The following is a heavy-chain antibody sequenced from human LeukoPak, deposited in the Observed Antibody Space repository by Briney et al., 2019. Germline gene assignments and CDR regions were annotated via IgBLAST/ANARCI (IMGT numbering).Heavy chain of an antibody. Sequence: SGPALVNPTRTRTLTCTFSGFSLDTSGGGGSWSRQPPVKALEWLALSEWDEEKYYNTSRKTRLAISQGSAKRQMGRKRTNKDPVDTATYYCSRTPQDCRAGSCYSSLGYWGQGTLVTVSS. CDR2: SEWDEEK. V-gene: IGHV2-70*01. J-gene: IGHJ4*02. CDR1: GFSLDTSGGG. D-gene: IGHD2-15*01. CDR3: SRTPQDCRAGSCYSSLGY.